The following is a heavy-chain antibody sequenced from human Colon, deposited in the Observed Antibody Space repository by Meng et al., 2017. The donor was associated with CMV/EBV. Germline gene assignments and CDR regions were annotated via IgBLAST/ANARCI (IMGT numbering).Heavy chain of an antibody. D-gene: IGHD3-3*01. CDR2: TNPSSGSA. J-gene: IGHJ6*02. CDR1: GYTFSNYY. Sequence: ASVKVSCKASGYTFSNYYIHWVRQAPGQGLEWMGITNPSSGSATYAQKFQGRVTMTSDTSTSTVYMELSSLTSDDTAVYYCARVAWDFLEWELMDVWGQGTTVTVSS. CDR3: ARVAWDFLEWELMDV. V-gene: IGHV1-46*01.